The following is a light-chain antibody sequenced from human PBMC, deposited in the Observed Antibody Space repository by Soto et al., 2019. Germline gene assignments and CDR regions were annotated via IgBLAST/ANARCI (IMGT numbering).Light chain of an antibody. Sequence: QSALTQPRSVSGSPGQSVTISCTGTSNDVGGYNFVSWYQQHTGEVPKLFIYDVSRRPSGVPDRFSGSKSGNTASLTISGLQAEDEADYYCSSYAGSYTLVFGGGTKVTVL. CDR1: SNDVGGYNF. V-gene: IGLV2-11*01. CDR2: DVS. CDR3: SSYAGSYTLV. J-gene: IGLJ2*01.